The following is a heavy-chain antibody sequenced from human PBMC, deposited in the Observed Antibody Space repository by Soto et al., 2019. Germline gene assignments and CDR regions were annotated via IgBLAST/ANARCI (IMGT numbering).Heavy chain of an antibody. CDR2: FRTSGDGGTT. J-gene: IGHJ4*02. CDR3: AKKVNSGPGSQYFDY. D-gene: IGHD3-10*01. Sequence: GGSLRLSCAASGFTFSSYSMSWVRQAPGKGLEWVSGFRTSGDGGTTYYADSVKGRFTISRDNSKNMLFLQMNSLRAEDTAIYYCAKKVNSGPGSQYFDYWGQGALVTVSS. V-gene: IGHV3-23*01. CDR1: GFTFSSYS.